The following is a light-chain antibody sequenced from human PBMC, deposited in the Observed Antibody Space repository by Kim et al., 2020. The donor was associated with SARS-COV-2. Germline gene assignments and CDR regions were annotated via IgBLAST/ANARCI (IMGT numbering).Light chain of an antibody. CDR3: QQYKNWPPWT. CDR2: GAS. V-gene: IGKV3-15*01. Sequence: SPGERVTLSRRASQTIENLLVWFQQKSGQPPRVLIFGASNRATGVPPRFSGSGSGTEFTLTISSLQPEDFAVYYCQQYKNWPPWTFGQGTKVDIK. J-gene: IGKJ1*01. CDR1: QTIENL.